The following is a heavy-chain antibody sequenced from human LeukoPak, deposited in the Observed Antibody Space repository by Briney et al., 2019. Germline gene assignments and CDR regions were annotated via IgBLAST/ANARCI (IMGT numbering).Heavy chain of an antibody. D-gene: IGHD5-24*01. CDR2: IYYSGYT. J-gene: IGHJ4*02. V-gene: IGHV4-59*01. CDR1: GGSISSYY. CDR3: ARDVDGYNRFDY. Sequence: PSETLSLTCTVSGGSISSYYWSWIRQPPGKGLEWIGYIYYSGYTNYNPSLKSRVTISVDTSKNQFSLKVSSVTAADTAVYYCARDVDGYNRFDYWGQGTLVTVSS.